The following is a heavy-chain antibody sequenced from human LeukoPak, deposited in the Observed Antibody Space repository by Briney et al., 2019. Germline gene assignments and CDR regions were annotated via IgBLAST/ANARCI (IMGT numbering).Heavy chain of an antibody. J-gene: IGHJ3*02. CDR2: ISSSSSYI. CDR1: GFTFSSYS. Sequence: SGGPLRLSCAASGFTFSSYSMNWVRQAPGKGLEWVSSISSSSSYIYYADSVKGRFTISRDNAKNSLYLQMNSLRAEDTAVYYCARARSYYYAFDIWGQGTMVTVSS. CDR3: ARARSYYYAFDI. V-gene: IGHV3-21*01. D-gene: IGHD1-26*01.